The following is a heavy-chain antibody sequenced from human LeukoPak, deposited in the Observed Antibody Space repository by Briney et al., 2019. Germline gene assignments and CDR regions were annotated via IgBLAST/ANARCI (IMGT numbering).Heavy chain of an antibody. Sequence: SETLSLTCAAYGGSFSGYYWSWIRQPPGKGLEWIGEINHSGSTNYNPSLKSRVTISVDTSKNQFSLKLSSVTAADTAVYYCARGQDCGGDCYTYYFDYWGQGTLVTVSS. CDR2: INHSGST. CDR3: ARGQDCGGDCYTYYFDY. CDR1: GGSFSGYY. J-gene: IGHJ4*02. V-gene: IGHV4-34*01. D-gene: IGHD2-21*02.